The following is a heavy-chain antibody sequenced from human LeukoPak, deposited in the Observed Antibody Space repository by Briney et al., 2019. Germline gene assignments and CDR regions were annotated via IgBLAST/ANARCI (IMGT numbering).Heavy chain of an antibody. CDR3: AHRRITMVRGVIIRGSYFDY. J-gene: IGHJ4*02. CDR2: IYWDDDK. CDR1: GFSLSTSGVG. V-gene: IGHV2-5*02. D-gene: IGHD3-10*01. Sequence: SGPTLVNPTQTLTLTCTFSGFSLSTSGVGVGWIRQPPGKALEWLALIYWDDDKRYSPSLKSRLTITKDTSKNQVVLTMTNMDPVDTATYYCAHRRITMVRGVIIRGSYFDYWGQGTLATVSS.